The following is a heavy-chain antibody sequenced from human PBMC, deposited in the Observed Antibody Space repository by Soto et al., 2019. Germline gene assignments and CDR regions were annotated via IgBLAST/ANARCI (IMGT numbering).Heavy chain of an antibody. CDR1: GFSFSSYA. CDR3: AKDLSGGSGGPLDH. CDR2: VSASGAGP. Sequence: EVQLLESGGGLVQPGGSLRLSCAASGFSFSSYAMTWVRQAPGKGLEWVSGVSASGAGPYYADSVKGRFSISRDNSKNTVYLEMNSLRAEDTALYYCAKDLSGGSGGPLDHWGQGTLVTVSS. J-gene: IGHJ4*02. D-gene: IGHD6-19*01. V-gene: IGHV3-23*01.